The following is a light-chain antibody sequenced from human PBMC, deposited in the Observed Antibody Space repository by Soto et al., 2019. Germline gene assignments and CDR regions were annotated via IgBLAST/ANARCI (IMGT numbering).Light chain of an antibody. J-gene: IGLJ1*01. V-gene: IGLV1-40*01. Sequence: QSVLTQPPSVSGAPGQRVTISCTGSSSNIGAGYDVHWYQQLPGIAPKLLISGNSNRPSGVPDRFSGSKSGTSASLAITGLQAEDEADYYCQSYDSSLSGFVFGTGTKVTVL. CDR1: SSNIGAGYD. CDR2: GNS. CDR3: QSYDSSLSGFV.